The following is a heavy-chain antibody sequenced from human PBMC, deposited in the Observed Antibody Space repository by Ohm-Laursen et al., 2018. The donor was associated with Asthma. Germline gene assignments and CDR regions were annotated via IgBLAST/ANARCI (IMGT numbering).Heavy chain of an antibody. V-gene: IGHV3-7*05. D-gene: IGHD2-15*01. CDR1: GFTFSSYW. CDR3: ARDYCSGGSCYLDY. CDR2: IKQDGSEK. Sequence: SLRLSCAASGFTFSSYWMSWVRQAPGKGLEWVANIKQDGSEKYYVDSVKGRFTISRDNSKNTLYLQMNSLRAEDTAVYYCARDYCSGGSCYLDYWGQGTLVTVSS. J-gene: IGHJ4*02.